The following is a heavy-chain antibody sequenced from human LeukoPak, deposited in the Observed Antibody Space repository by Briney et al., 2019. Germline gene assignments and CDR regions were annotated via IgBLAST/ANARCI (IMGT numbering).Heavy chain of an antibody. CDR2: IWRDGSRK. Sequence: RGSLRLSCAAPGFTRSTFGMHWRRQALGEGVEWVAGIWRDGSRKHYGDSVKGRLTISRDNANNSLFLQMNSLRAEDTAVYYCARDYKYAFDNWGQGTLVTVSS. V-gene: IGHV3-33*01. CDR3: ARDYKYAFDN. CDR1: GFTRSTFG. D-gene: IGHD5-24*01. J-gene: IGHJ4*02.